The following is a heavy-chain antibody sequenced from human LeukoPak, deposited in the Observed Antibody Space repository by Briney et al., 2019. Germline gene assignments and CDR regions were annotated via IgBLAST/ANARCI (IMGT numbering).Heavy chain of an antibody. Sequence: PGGSLRLSCTASGFTFSSHSMSWVRQAPGRGLEWVSFISDDTYTIHYADSVRGRFTVSRDNAKNSLYLQVSSLRAEDTAVYYCSRHQRASQYYFDYWGQGTLLAVSS. CDR2: ISDDTYTI. J-gene: IGHJ4*02. CDR3: SRHQRASQYYFDY. V-gene: IGHV3-48*01. CDR1: GFTFSSHS.